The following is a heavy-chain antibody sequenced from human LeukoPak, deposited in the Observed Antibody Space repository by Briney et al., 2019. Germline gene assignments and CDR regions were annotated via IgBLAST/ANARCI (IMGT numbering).Heavy chain of an antibody. CDR1: GGSISSYY. V-gene: IGHV4-59*01. CDR3: ARSTIVRGVIRNPLDY. J-gene: IGHJ4*02. D-gene: IGHD3-10*01. Sequence: SETLSLTCNVSGGSISSYYWSWIRQPPGKGLEWIGYIYYSGSTNYNPSLKSRVTISVDTSKNQFSLKLSSVTAADTAVYYCARSTIVRGVIRNPLDYWGQGTLVTVSS. CDR2: IYYSGST.